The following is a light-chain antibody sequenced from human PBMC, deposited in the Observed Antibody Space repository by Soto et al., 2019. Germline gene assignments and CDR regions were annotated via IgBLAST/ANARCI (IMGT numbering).Light chain of an antibody. CDR1: QSVNNN. V-gene: IGKV3-15*01. Sequence: ETLMTQSPATLSVSPGERATLSCRASQSVNNNLAWYQQKLGQAPRVLIYGASTRATGIPARFTGSGSGTEFIRTITCLQSEDSAVYYCQEYNTWPWTFGQGTKVEF. CDR2: GAS. CDR3: QEYNTWPWT. J-gene: IGKJ1*01.